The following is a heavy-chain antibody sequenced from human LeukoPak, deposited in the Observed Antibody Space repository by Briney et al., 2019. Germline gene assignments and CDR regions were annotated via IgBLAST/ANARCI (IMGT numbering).Heavy chain of an antibody. D-gene: IGHD5-12*01. CDR1: GFTFSSYG. Sequence: GGSLRLSCAASGFTFSSYGMHWVRQAPGKGLEWVAVISYDGSNKYYADSVKGRFTISRDSCKNTLYLQMNSLRAEDTAVYYCAKDRGSWRRYSGYDLEVYFDYWGQGTLVTVSS. CDR3: AKDRGSWRRYSGYDLEVYFDY. J-gene: IGHJ4*02. V-gene: IGHV3-30*18. CDR2: ISYDGSNK.